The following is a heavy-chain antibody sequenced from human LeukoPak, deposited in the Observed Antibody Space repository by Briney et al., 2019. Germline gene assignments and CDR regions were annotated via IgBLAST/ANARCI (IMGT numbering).Heavy chain of an antibody. J-gene: IGHJ4*02. V-gene: IGHV4-39*01. CDR2: VYYNGNT. CDR1: GDSISSTHYN. Sequence: SATLSLTCTDSGDSISSTHYNRVWNRQPPGTRTERTGSVYYNGNTYYNPSLNSRVTMSVDTSKNQFSLKLRSVAAADTALYYCARQVWIQLWFFDYWCQGNLVTVSS. CDR3: ARQVWIQLWFFDY. D-gene: IGHD5-18*01.